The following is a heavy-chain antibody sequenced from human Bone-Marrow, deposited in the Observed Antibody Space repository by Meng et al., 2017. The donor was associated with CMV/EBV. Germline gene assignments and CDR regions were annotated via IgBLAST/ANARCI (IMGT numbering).Heavy chain of an antibody. Sequence: CVASVFTCRGYLIHWVLHAPGKGLVWVSRISRDVSITSSSDSVKGRFTISRDNAKNTLYLQMNSLRAEDTAVYYCAKLVGTVSTVDYWGQGTLVTVSS. V-gene: IGHV3-74*01. D-gene: IGHD5-18*01. CDR1: VFTCRGYL. CDR2: ISRDVSIT. J-gene: IGHJ4*02. CDR3: AKLVGTVSTVDY.